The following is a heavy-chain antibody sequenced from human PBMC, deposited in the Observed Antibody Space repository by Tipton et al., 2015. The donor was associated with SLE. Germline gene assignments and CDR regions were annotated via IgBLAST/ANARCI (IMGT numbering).Heavy chain of an antibody. D-gene: IGHD6-13*01. J-gene: IGHJ5*02. V-gene: IGHV4-61*09. CDR1: GDSISTDNYY. CDR2: IYFSGQT. Sequence: TLSLTCTVSGDSISTDNYYWGWTRQPAGKALEWIGHIYFSGQTYYNPSLKSRVTISVDTSKNQFSLKLNSVTAADTAVYYCARLTKGYNSRFDPWGQGTLDTVSS. CDR3: ARLTKGYNSRFDP.